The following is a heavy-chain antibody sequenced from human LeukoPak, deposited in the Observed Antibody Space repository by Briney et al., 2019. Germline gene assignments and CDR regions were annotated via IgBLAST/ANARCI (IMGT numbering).Heavy chain of an antibody. Sequence: ASVKVSCKASGYTFTSYGISWVRQAPGQGLEWMGWISAYNGNTNYAQKLQGRVTMTTDTSTSTAYMELRSLRSDDTAVYYCARVGGMLSGVVIMRSYFDYWGQGTLVTVSS. V-gene: IGHV1-18*01. J-gene: IGHJ4*02. CDR2: ISAYNGNT. D-gene: IGHD3-3*01. CDR1: GYTFTSYG. CDR3: ARVGGMLSGVVIMRSYFDY.